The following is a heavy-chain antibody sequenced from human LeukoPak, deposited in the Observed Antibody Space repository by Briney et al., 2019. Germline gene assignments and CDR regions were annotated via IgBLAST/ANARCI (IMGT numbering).Heavy chain of an antibody. D-gene: IGHD1-26*01. V-gene: IGHV4-59*01. J-gene: IGHJ5*02. CDR2: IYNSGST. Sequence: PSETLSLTCTVSGGSISSYHWNWIRQPPGKGLEWIGHIYNSGSTNYNPSLKSRVTISVDTSKNQFSLKLSSVTAADTAVYYCVKDGSGSYYNWFDPWGQGTLVTVSS. CDR3: VKDGSGSYYNWFDP. CDR1: GGSISSYH.